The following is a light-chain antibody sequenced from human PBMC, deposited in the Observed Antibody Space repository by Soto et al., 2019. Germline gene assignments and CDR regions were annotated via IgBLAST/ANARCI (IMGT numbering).Light chain of an antibody. Sequence: EIVLTQSPGTLSLSPGERATLSCRASQSFSSSFLAWYQQKPGQAPRLLIYGASSRATGIPDGFSGSGSGTDFSLTISRLEPEDFAVYYCQQYGSSSWTFGQGTKVEIK. CDR1: QSFSSSF. J-gene: IGKJ1*01. V-gene: IGKV3-20*01. CDR3: QQYGSSSWT. CDR2: GAS.